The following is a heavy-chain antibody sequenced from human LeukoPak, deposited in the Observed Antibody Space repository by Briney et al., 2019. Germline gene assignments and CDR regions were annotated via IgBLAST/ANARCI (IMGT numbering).Heavy chain of an antibody. CDR3: AAMYTSSHS. J-gene: IGHJ5*02. D-gene: IGHD2-8*01. Sequence: SETLSLTCTVSGGSISGSRYYWGWIRQTPGKGLEWIASWSDSGSTYYNASLRSRLIISVDTSKNQFSLKVISVTAADTAVYYCAAMYTSSHSWGQGTLVTVSS. V-gene: IGHV4-39*07. CDR2: WSDSGST. CDR1: GGSISGSRYY.